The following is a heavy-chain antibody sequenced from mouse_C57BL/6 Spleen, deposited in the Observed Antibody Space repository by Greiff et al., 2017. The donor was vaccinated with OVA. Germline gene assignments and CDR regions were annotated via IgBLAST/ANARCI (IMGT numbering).Heavy chain of an antibody. V-gene: IGHV2-2*01. CDR1: GFSLTSYG. J-gene: IGHJ2*01. Sequence: VKLQESGPGLVQPSQSLSITCTVSGFSLTSYGVHWVRQSPGKGLEWLGVIWSGGSTDYNAAFISRLSISKDNSKCQVFFKMNSLRAEDTAIDYCARRGDGGYFDYWGQGTTLTVSS. CDR3: ARRGDGGYFDY. D-gene: IGHD3-3*01. CDR2: IWSGGST.